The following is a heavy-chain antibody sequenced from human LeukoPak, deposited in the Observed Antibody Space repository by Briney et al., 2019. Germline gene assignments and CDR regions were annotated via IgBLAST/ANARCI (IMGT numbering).Heavy chain of an antibody. J-gene: IGHJ3*02. CDR3: ARVRQSLLWFGELDAFDI. D-gene: IGHD3-10*01. Sequence: GGSLRLSCTASGFTFSSYSMNWVRQAPGKGLEWVSYISSGSSTIYYADSVKGRFTISRDNAKNSLYLQMNSLRAEDTAVYYCARVRQSLLWFGELDAFDIWGQGTMVTVSS. CDR2: ISSGSSTI. CDR1: GFTFSSYS. V-gene: IGHV3-48*01.